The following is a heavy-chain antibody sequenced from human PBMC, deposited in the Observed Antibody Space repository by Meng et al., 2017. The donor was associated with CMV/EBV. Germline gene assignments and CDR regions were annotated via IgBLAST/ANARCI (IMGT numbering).Heavy chain of an antibody. V-gene: IGHV5-51*01. D-gene: IGHD2-2*01. J-gene: IGHJ6*02. Sequence: GESLKISCKGSGYSFTSYWIGWVRQMPGKGLEWMGIIYPGDSDTRYSPSFQGQVTISADKSISTAYLQWSSLKASDTAMYYCARQSGEGAVVPAAIRYYYGMDVWGQGTTVTVSS. CDR2: IYPGDSDT. CDR3: ARQSGEGAVVPAAIRYYYGMDV. CDR1: GYSFTSYW.